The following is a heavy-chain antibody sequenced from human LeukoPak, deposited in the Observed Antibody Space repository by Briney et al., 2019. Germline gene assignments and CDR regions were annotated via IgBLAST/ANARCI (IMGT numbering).Heavy chain of an antibody. V-gene: IGHV1-69*04. CDR2: IIPILGIA. Sequence: GASVKVSCKASGGTFSSYAISWVRQAPGQGLEWMGRIIPILGIANYAQKFQGRVTITADKSTSTAYMELSSLRSEDTAVYYCARDYYDSSGYYRTAYYYYGMDVWGQGTTVTVSS. CDR3: ARDYYDSSGYYRTAYYYYGMDV. J-gene: IGHJ6*02. CDR1: GGTFSSYA. D-gene: IGHD3-22*01.